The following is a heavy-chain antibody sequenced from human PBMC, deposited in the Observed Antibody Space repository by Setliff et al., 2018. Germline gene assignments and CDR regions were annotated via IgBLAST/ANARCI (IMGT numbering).Heavy chain of an antibody. CDR2: IDTSSTWI. CDR1: GFSFTTYT. V-gene: IGHV3-21*01. J-gene: IGHJ4*02. Sequence: PGGSLRLSCAASGFSFTTYTMNWIRQAPGQGLEWVSSIDTSSTWIYYADSVKGRFTISRDNAENSLYLQMNSLRAEDTAVYYCAKDQRESTGWFKLFDYWGQGVLVTVSS. CDR3: AKDQRESTGWFKLFDY. D-gene: IGHD6-19*01.